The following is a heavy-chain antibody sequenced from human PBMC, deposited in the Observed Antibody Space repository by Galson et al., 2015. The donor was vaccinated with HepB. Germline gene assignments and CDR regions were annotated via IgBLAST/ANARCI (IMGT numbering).Heavy chain of an antibody. CDR3: ARDRALNYYDSSDTHAFDI. Sequence: SLRLSCAASGFTFSDYYMSWIRQAPGKGLEWVSYISSSSSYTNYADSVKGRFTISRDNAKNSLYLQMNSLRAEDTAVYYCARDRALNYYDSSDTHAFDIWGQGTTVTVSS. CDR1: GFTFSDYY. D-gene: IGHD3-22*01. CDR2: ISSSSSYT. V-gene: IGHV3-11*06. J-gene: IGHJ3*02.